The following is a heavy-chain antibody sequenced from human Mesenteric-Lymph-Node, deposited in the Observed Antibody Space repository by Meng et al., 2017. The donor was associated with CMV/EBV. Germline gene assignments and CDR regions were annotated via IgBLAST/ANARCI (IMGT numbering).Heavy chain of an antibody. Sequence: SETLSLTCTVSGGSISGYYWSWIRQPPGKGLEWIGYIYYSGSTNYNPSLKSRVTISVGTSKNQFSLKLSSVTTADTAVYYCAREFYYGSGLVWGQGTLVTVLL. V-gene: IGHV4-59*01. CDR1: GGSISGYY. CDR2: IYYSGST. J-gene: IGHJ4*02. CDR3: AREFYYGSGLV. D-gene: IGHD3-10*01.